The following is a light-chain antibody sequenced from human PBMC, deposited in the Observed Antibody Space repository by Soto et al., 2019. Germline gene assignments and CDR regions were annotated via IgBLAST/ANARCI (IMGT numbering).Light chain of an antibody. V-gene: IGKV1-39*01. CDR2: AAS. CDR3: QQSYTTLFT. CDR1: QTSNNY. Sequence: DIQMTQSPSSLTASVGDRVTITCRASQTSNNYLNWYQQKPGKAHKLLIYAASSLQSGVPSRFSGSGSGTDFTLTIRSLRPEDFATYYCQQSYTTLFTFGPGTKVDIK. J-gene: IGKJ3*01.